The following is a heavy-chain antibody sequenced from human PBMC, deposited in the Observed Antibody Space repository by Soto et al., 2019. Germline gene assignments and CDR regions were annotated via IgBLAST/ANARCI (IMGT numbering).Heavy chain of an antibody. CDR3: ARMPYTGSNPPFDC. CDR1: GGSISPYY. V-gene: IGHV4-59*01. D-gene: IGHD1-26*01. Sequence: LSLTCSVSGGSISPYYWSWIRQCPGMGLEMIGYVYYTGSTIYNPSLKSRITISVDRYNNQFSLKLTSVTAADTAVYYCARMPYTGSNPPFDCWGRGILVTVSS. J-gene: IGHJ4*02. CDR2: VYYTGST.